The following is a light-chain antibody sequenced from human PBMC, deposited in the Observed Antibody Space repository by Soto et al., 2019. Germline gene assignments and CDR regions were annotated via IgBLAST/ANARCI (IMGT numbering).Light chain of an antibody. Sequence: EIVLTQSPGTLSLSPGERATLSCRASQSVSSSYLAWYQQKPGQAPRLLIYGASSRATGIPYRFSGSGSGTDFTLTISRLEPEDFAVYYCQQYGGSPLSFGGGTKVEIK. CDR3: QQYGGSPLS. V-gene: IGKV3-20*01. CDR1: QSVSSSY. CDR2: GAS. J-gene: IGKJ4*01.